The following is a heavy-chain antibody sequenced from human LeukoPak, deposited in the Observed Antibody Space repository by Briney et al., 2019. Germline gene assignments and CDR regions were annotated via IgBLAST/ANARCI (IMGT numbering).Heavy chain of an antibody. CDR1: GFTFSSYA. D-gene: IGHD6-6*01. V-gene: IGHV3-23*01. CDR2: ISDSVDST. J-gene: IGHJ4*02. CDR3: AKDLARIGARQSDY. Sequence: GGSLRLSCAASGFTFSSYAMSWVRQAPGKGLEWVSGISDSVDSTHYADSVKGRLTISRDNSKNTLYLQMNSLRAEDTALYYCAKDLARIGARQSDYWGQGALVTVSS.